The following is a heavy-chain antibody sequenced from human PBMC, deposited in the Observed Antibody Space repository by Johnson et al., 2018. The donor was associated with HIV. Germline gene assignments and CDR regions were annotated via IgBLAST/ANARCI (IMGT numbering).Heavy chain of an antibody. CDR3: ARDGAVGFDAFDI. CDR2: IKQEGSEK. CDR1: GFTFSSYW. J-gene: IGHJ3*02. D-gene: IGHD6-19*01. Sequence: VQLVESGGGLVQPGGSLRLSCAASGFTFSSYWMSWVRQAPGKGLEWVANIKQEGSEKYYVDSVKGRFTISRDNAKKSLFLQMNSLRAEDTAVYYCARDGAVGFDAFDIWGQGTMVTVSS. V-gene: IGHV3-7*01.